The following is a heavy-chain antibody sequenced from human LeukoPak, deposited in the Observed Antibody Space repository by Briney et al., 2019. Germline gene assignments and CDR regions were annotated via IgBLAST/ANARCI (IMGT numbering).Heavy chain of an antibody. D-gene: IGHD4-17*01. CDR2: INHSGST. CDR3: ARLATVRYYFDY. V-gene: IGHV4-34*01. CDR1: GGSFSGYY. Sequence: SETLSLTCAVYGGSFSGYYWSWIRQPPGKGLEWIGEINHSGSTNYNPSLKSRVTISVDTSKNRFSLKLSSVTAADTAVYYCARLATVRYYFDYWGQGTLVTVSS. J-gene: IGHJ4*02.